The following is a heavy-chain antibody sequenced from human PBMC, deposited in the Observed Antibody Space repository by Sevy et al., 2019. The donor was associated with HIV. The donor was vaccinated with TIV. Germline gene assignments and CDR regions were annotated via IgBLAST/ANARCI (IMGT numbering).Heavy chain of an antibody. CDR3: ARDRYYDAIGYYYYYYGMDV. J-gene: IGHJ6*02. CDR2: IDSGGST. V-gene: IGHV3-66*01. Sequence: GGSLRLSCEASGFTVSGNYMAWVRLAPGKGLEWVSLIDSGGSTYYADSVKGRFTISRDNVTNTLYLQMNPLRAEDTAVYFGARDRYYDAIGYYYYYYGMDVWGQGTTVTVSS. D-gene: IGHD3-22*01. CDR1: GFTVSGNY.